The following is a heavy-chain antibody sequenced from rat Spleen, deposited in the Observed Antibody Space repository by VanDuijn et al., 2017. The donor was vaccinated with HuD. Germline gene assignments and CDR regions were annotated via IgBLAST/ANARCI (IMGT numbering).Heavy chain of an antibody. Sequence: EVQLVESGGGLVQPGNSLKLSCAAPGFTFSDYNLAWVRQPPGTGLAWIASITHNDVNTYYPDSVTGRFTISRDNAKSTLYLQMDSLRSEDTATYYCAKESADYVMDAWGQGASVTVSS. CDR1: GFTFSDYN. J-gene: IGHJ4*01. V-gene: IGHV5S10*01. CDR2: ITHNDVNT. CDR3: AKESADYVMDA.